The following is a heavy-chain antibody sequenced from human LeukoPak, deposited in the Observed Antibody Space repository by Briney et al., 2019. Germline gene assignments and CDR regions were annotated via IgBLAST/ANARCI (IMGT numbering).Heavy chain of an antibody. CDR3: AREVEYYDSSGYRPHAFDI. Sequence: SETLSLTCTVSGGSIISSNHYWGWTRQPPGRGLEWFGSISYSGGTAYNPSLRSRVTISVDTSKNQFSLKVNSVTAADTAVYYCAREVEYYDSSGYRPHAFDIWGQGTLVTVSS. CDR1: GGSIISSNHY. CDR2: ISYSGGT. J-gene: IGHJ3*02. D-gene: IGHD3-22*01. V-gene: IGHV4-39*02.